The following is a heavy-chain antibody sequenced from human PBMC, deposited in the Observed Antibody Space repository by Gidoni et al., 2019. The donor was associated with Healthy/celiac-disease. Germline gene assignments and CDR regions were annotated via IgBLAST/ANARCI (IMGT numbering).Heavy chain of an antibody. D-gene: IGHD2-2*01. V-gene: IGHV1-46*01. CDR3: ARDRSRMGVPAARAPLGY. CDR2: INPSGGST. CDR1: GYTFTSYY. J-gene: IGHJ4*02. Sequence: QVQLVQSGAAVKKPGASVKVSCKASGYTFTSYYMHWVRQAPGQGLEWMGIINPSGGSTSYAQKFQGRVTMTRDTSTSTVYMELSSLRSEDTAVYYCARDRSRMGVPAARAPLGYWGQGTLVTVSS.